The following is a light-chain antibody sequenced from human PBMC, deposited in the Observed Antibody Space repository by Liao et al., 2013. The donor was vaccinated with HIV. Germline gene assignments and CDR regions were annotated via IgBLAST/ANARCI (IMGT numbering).Light chain of an antibody. CDR2: QDN. CDR1: YLGDKY. J-gene: IGLJ1*01. CDR3: QAWDSSTGV. Sequence: SYELTQSPSVSVSPGQTASITCSGDYLGDKYASWYQHKPGQAPVLVIYQDNKRPSGIPERFSGSNSGNTATLTISGTQAMDEADYYCQAWDSSTGVFGTGTKVTVL. V-gene: IGLV3-1*01.